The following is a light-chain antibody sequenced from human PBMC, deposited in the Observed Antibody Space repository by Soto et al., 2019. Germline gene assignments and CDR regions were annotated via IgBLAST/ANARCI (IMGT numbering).Light chain of an antibody. J-gene: IGKJ2*01. Sequence: DIQMTQSPSSLSVSVGDRVTITFRESQSISSFLHWVHQKPGKAPNLLIFGSFNLQSGFPARLRGIRSGTDCTLSLTVLQPEESATYSCQHSYTSPYTSGQGRKRA. V-gene: IGKV1-39*01. CDR3: QHSYTSPYT. CDR1: QSISSF. CDR2: GSF.